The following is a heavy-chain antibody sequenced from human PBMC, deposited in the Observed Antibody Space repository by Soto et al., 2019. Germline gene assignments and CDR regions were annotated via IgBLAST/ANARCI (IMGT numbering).Heavy chain of an antibody. J-gene: IGHJ5*02. V-gene: IGHV1-8*01. CDR3: AKTDRGFLKGWWFDP. CDR2: MNPNRGHT. D-gene: IGHD3-3*01. CDR1: GYSFTDYD. Sequence: QVQLVQSGAEVKRPGASLKVSCKTSGYSFTDYDINWVRQAPGQGLEWMGWMNPNRGHTAYAQKFQGRVSMTRNTSMNTAYLELSGLISDDTAVYYCAKTDRGFLKGWWFDPWGQGTLVIVSS.